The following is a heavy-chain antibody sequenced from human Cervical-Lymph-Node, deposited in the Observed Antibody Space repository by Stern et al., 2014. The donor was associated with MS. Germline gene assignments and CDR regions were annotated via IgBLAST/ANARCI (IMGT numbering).Heavy chain of an antibody. D-gene: IGHD3-16*01. CDR1: GFTFSSSR. CDR3: ARGWGS. CDR2: INQDGSEK. V-gene: IGHV3-7*01. Sequence: EVQLVESGGGLVQPGGSLRLSCAASGFTFSSSRMSWVRQAPGKGLEWLANINQDGSEKYCVDSVKSRFTISRDNAKNSLYLQMNSLRAEDTAVYYCARGWGSWGQGTLVTVSS. J-gene: IGHJ4*02.